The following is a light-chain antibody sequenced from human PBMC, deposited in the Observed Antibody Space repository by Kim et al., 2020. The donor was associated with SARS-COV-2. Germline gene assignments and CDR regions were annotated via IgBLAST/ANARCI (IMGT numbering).Light chain of an antibody. J-gene: IGKJ1*01. CDR3: QQYNDWPPT. V-gene: IGKV3-15*01. Sequence: VSPGESATLSGRASQTISYNLAWYQQKAGQAPRHLIYATSTRATGVPARFSGSGSGTEFTLTISSLQSEDFAVYYCQQYNDWPPTFGQGTKVDIK. CDR1: QTISYN. CDR2: ATS.